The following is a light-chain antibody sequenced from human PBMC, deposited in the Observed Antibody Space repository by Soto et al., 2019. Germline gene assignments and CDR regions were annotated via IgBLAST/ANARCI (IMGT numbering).Light chain of an antibody. CDR2: EVR. CDR1: MRDIGAYNL. CDR3: SSFTSKSTLT. Sequence: QGARTQPAYVSGSPGQSITIACAGTMRDIGAYNLVSWYQQHPGKAPRLIFYEVRNRPSGIPLRFSASTSGNAASLTISGLQAEDEAHYYRSSFTSKSTLTFGGGTKVTVL. V-gene: IGLV2-14*01. J-gene: IGLJ2*01.